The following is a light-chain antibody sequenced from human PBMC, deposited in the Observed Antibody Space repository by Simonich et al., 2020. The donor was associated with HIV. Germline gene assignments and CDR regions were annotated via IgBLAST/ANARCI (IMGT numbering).Light chain of an antibody. V-gene: IGKV3D-20*01. CDR3: QQYSSSVWT. Sequence: EIVLTQSPGTLSLSPGERATLSCRASQSVSSNYLAWYQQKPGLAPRLLIYDASTRATGIPDRFSGSGSGTDYTLTISRLEPEDFAVYYCQQYSSSVWTFGQGTKVEIK. CDR1: QSVSSNY. CDR2: DAS. J-gene: IGKJ1*01.